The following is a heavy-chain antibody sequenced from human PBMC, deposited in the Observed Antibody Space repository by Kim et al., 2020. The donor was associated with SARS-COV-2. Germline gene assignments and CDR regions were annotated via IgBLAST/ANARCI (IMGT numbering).Heavy chain of an antibody. D-gene: IGHD3-10*01. Sequence: CQGRVTITADESTSTAYMELSSLRSEDTAMYYCARSSHYGSGRFWWWFDPWGQGTLVTVSS. J-gene: IGHJ5*02. V-gene: IGHV1-69*01. CDR3: ARSSHYGSGRFWWWFDP.